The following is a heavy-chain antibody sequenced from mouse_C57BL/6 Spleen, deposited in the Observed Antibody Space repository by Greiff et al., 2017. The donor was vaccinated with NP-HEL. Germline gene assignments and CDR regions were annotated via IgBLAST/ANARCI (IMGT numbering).Heavy chain of an antibody. CDR3: TTPSNWYFDD. D-gene: IGHD4-1*01. CDR2: IDPENGDT. CDR1: GFNIKDDY. V-gene: IGHV14-4*01. Sequence: EVQLQQSGAELVRPGASVKLSCTASGFNIKDDYMHWVKQRPEQGLEWIGWIDPENGDTEYASKFQGKATITADTSSNTAYLQLSSLTSEDTAVYYCTTPSNWYFDDWGQGTTLTVSS. J-gene: IGHJ2*01.